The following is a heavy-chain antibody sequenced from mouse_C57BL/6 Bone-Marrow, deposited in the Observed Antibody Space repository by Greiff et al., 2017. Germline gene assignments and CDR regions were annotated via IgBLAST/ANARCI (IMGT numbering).Heavy chain of an antibody. CDR1: GIAFSRYW. Sequence: EVKLMESGGGLVQPGGSLKLSCAASGIAFSRYWMSWVRRAPGKGLEWIGEINPDSSTINYAPSLKDKFIISRDNAKNTLYLQMSKVRSEDTALYDCARRRVVAHWDFDVWGTGTSVTVSS. V-gene: IGHV4-1*01. CDR3: ARRRVVAHWDFDV. CDR2: INPDSSTI. D-gene: IGHD1-1*01. J-gene: IGHJ1*03.